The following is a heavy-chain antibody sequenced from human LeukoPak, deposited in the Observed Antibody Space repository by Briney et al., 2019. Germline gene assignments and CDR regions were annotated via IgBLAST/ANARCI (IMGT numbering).Heavy chain of an antibody. J-gene: IGHJ6*02. CDR1: GGSIGSFY. CDR2: LHYSERT. Sequence: SETLSLTCTVSGGSIGSFYWSWIRQPPGKGLEWIGHLHYSERTNHNPSLKSRLTMLIDKSKNQFSLNLSSVTAADTAVYYCARVASKGGMDVWGQGTTVTVSS. CDR3: ARVASKGGMDV. D-gene: IGHD5/OR15-5a*01. V-gene: IGHV4-59*01.